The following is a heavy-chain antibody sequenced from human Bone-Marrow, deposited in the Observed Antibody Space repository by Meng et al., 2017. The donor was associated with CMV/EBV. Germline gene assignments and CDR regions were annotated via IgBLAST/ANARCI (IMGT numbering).Heavy chain of an antibody. Sequence: GGSLRLSCAASGFTFSSYAMHWVRQAPGKGLEWVAVISYDGSNKYYADSVKGRFTISRDNAKNQFSLKLSSVTAADTAVYYCARASRYCSSTSCSGWFDPWGQGTLVTVSS. CDR3: ARASRYCSSTSCSGWFDP. V-gene: IGHV3-30-3*01. CDR1: GFTFSSYA. J-gene: IGHJ5*02. CDR2: ISYDGSNK. D-gene: IGHD2-2*01.